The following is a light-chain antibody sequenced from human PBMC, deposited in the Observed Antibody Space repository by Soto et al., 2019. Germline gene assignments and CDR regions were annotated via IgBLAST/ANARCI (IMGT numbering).Light chain of an antibody. J-gene: IGLJ1*01. CDR3: SPFAGSNNFPYG. CDR1: SSDVGAYDY. V-gene: IGLV2-8*01. Sequence: QSVLTQPPSASGSPGQSVTISCTGTSSDVGAYDYVSWYQQHPGKAPKLMIYEINKRPSGVPDRFSGSKSGNTASLTVSGLQAEDEADYYCSPFAGSNNFPYGFGTGTKVTVL. CDR2: EIN.